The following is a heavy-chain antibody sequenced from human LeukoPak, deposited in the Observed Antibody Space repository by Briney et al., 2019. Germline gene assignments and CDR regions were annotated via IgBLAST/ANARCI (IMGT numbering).Heavy chain of an antibody. CDR1: GGSISSSSYY. Sequence: PSETLSLTCTVSGGSISSSSYYWGWIRQPPGKGLEWIGSIYYSGSTYYNPSLKSRVTISVKTSKNQFSLKLSSVTAADTAIYYCARVTGYMIEDYFDYWGQGTLVTVSS. V-gene: IGHV4-39*07. J-gene: IGHJ4*02. D-gene: IGHD3-22*01. CDR3: ARVTGYMIEDYFDY. CDR2: IYYSGST.